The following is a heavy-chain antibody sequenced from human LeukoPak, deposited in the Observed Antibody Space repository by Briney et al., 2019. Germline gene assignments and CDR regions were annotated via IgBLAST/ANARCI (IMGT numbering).Heavy chain of an antibody. V-gene: IGHV4-34*01. Sequence: PSETLSLTCVVYGGSFSEYDWSWIRQPPGKGLEWIAEINHSGSTNYNPSLKSRVTISVDTSKTQFSLKLSSVTAADTAVYYCARGPRGLGMAGTFDYWGQGTLVTVSS. CDR2: INHSGST. CDR1: GGSFSEYD. J-gene: IGHJ4*02. D-gene: IGHD6-19*01. CDR3: ARGPRGLGMAGTFDY.